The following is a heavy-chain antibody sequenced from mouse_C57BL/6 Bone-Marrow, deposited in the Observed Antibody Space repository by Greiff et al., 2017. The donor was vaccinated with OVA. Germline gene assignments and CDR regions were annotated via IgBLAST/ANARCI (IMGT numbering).Heavy chain of an antibody. CDR1: GFSLSTFGMG. Sequence: QVTLKECGPGILQPSQTLSLTCSFSGFSLSTFGMGVGWIRQPSGKGLEWLAHIWWDDDKYYNPALKSRLTISKDTSKNQVFLKIANVDTADTATYYCARMSLLRPHWYFDVWGTGTTVTVSS. CDR2: IWWDDDK. D-gene: IGHD1-2*01. V-gene: IGHV8-8*01. CDR3: ARMSLLRPHWYFDV. J-gene: IGHJ1*03.